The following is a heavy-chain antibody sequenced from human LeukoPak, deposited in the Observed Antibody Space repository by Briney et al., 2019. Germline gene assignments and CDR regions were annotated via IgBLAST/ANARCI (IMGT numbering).Heavy chain of an antibody. V-gene: IGHV3-21*01. Sequence: TAGSLRLSCAASGFSFSDYSMNWVRQPPGKGLEWVSSISRSSSYIYYSDSVKGRFTVSRDNAENSLYLQVSSLRAEDTAVYYCARDSLDTTSYYYSGMDVWGQGTTVTVSS. CDR2: ISRSSSYI. J-gene: IGHJ6*02. CDR3: ARDSLDTTSYYYSGMDV. CDR1: GFSFSDYS. D-gene: IGHD5-18*01.